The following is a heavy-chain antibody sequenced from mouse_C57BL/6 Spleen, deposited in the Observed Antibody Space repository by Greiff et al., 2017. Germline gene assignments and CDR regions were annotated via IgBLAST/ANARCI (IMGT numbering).Heavy chain of an antibody. CDR3: ARWGGTYWYFDV. V-gene: IGHV1-26*01. J-gene: IGHJ1*03. Sequence: EVKLQQSGPELVKPGASVKISCKASGYTFTDYYMNWVKQSHGKSLEWIGDINPNNGGTSYNQKFKGKATLTVDKSSSTAYMELRSLTSEDSAVXYCARWGGTYWYFDVWGTGTTGTVSS. CDR2: INPNNGGT. CDR1: GYTFTDYY. D-gene: IGHD3-3*01.